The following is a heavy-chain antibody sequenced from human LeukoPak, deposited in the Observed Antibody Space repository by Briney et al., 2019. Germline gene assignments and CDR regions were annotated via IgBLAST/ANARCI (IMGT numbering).Heavy chain of an antibody. V-gene: IGHV3-15*07. J-gene: IGHJ3*02. D-gene: IGHD1-26*01. Sequence: GGSLRLSCAASGFSFTNAWMNWVRQAPGKGLEWVGRIKSKIDPGTTDYAAPVKGRFTISRDDSKNTLYLQMNSLKIKDTAVYYCTTSGNPSLIDIWGLGTMVTVSS. CDR2: IKSKIDPGTT. CDR3: TTSGNPSLIDI. CDR1: GFSFTNAW.